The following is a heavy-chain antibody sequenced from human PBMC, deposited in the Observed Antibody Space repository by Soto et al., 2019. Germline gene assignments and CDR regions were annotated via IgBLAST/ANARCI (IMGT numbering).Heavy chain of an antibody. CDR1: GFTFTDYG. CDR2: ISYDGSNK. V-gene: IGHV3-30*18. CDR3: AKDTYYHDSSGYYVFDY. D-gene: IGHD3-22*01. Sequence: GGSLRLSWADSGFTFTDYGMHWVRQAPGKGLEWVAVISYDGSNKNYADSVKGRFTISRDNSKNTLYLQMNSLRAEDTAVYYCAKDTYYHDSSGYYVFDYWGQGTLVTVSS. J-gene: IGHJ4*02.